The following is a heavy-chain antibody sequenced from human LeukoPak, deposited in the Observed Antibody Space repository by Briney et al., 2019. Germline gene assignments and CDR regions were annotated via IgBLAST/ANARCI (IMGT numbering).Heavy chain of an antibody. J-gene: IGHJ4*02. CDR2: IESGGKT. V-gene: IGHV3-53*01. Sequence: GGSLRLSCEVSGFTVSNNXXSWXXXXXXXXXXXXXXIESGGKTSYGDSVKGRFTISRDNSKNTLYLQMSSLRAEDTAVYYCAKRGTAMVTSRYYFDYWGQGTLVTVSS. CDR3: AKRGTAMVTSRYYFDY. CDR1: GFTVSNNX. D-gene: IGHD5-18*01.